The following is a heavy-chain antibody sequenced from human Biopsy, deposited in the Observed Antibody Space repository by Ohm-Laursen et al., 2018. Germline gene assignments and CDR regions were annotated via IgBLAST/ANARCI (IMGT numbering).Heavy chain of an antibody. V-gene: IGHV1-69*06. CDR2: IIPVSDTA. J-gene: IGHJ6*01. CDR1: GGTFSNYA. CDR3: ASSSYCGRTTCYQNYGMDV. Sequence: SVKVSCKASGGTFSNYAISWVRQAPGQGLEWLGGIIPVSDTANYAQKFQGRVTITADKPTSTAYMELSSLRSEDTALYYCASSSYCGRTTCYQNYGMDVRGQGTTVTVSS. D-gene: IGHD2-2*01.